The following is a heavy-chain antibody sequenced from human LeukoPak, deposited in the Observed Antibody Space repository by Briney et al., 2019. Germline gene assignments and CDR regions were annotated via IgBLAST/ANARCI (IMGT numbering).Heavy chain of an antibody. Sequence: ASVKVSCKASGYTFTSYFIHWVRQAPGQGLEWMGIINPSGGSTNYAQKFQGRVTMTRDTSTSTVYMELSSLRSEDTAVYFCARDATPALYYYMDVWGKGTTVTISS. V-gene: IGHV1-46*01. CDR1: GYTFTSYF. CDR3: ARDATPALYYYMDV. J-gene: IGHJ6*03. CDR2: INPSGGST.